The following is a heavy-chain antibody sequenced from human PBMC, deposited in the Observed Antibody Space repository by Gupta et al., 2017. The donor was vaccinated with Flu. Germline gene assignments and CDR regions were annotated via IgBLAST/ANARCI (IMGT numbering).Heavy chain of an antibody. CDR1: SNTTVG. CDR3: ARPYDAYPESVEH. J-gene: IGHJ1*01. CDR2: IFSNDRK. D-gene: IGHD3-3*01. V-gene: IGHV2-26*01. Sequence: SNTTVGVSWIRQPPGKALEWLAHIFSNDRKSYRTSLKNRLTSSRDTSKSQVVLTMTDMDPMAPATDDCARPYDAYPESVEHLGQGTRVTVSS.